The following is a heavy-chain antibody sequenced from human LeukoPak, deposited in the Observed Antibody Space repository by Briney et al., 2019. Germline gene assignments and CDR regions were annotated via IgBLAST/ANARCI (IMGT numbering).Heavy chain of an antibody. J-gene: IGHJ6*03. D-gene: IGHD2-2*01. Sequence: SETLSLTCTVSGGSISSSSYYWGWIRQPPGKGLEWIGSIYYSGSTYYNPSLKSRVTISVDTSKNQFSLKLSSVTAADTAVYYCARRYCSSTSCYRYYYYYMDVWGKGTTVTVSS. CDR2: IYYSGST. CDR3: ARRYCSSTSCYRYYYYYMDV. V-gene: IGHV4-39*01. CDR1: GGSISSSSYY.